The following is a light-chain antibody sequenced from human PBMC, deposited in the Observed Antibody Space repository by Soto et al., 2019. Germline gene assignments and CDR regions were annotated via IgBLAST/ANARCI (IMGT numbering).Light chain of an antibody. CDR1: SSDVGDYNY. J-gene: IGLJ1*01. CDR3: SSYTSSSTAV. Sequence: QSALTQPASVSGSPGQSITISCTGTSSDVGDYNYVSWYQQHPGKAPKLMIYEVRNRPSGVSNRFSGSKSGNTASLAISGLQAEDEADYYCSSYTSSSTAVFGTGTKLTVL. CDR2: EVR. V-gene: IGLV2-14*01.